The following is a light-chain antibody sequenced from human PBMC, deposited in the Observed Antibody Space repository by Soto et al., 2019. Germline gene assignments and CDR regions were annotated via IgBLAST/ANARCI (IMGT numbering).Light chain of an antibody. V-gene: IGKV3-20*01. Sequence: EIVLTQSPGALSLSPGERATLSCGARQSVSSSYLAWYQQKPGQAPRLLIYGASTRATGIPARFSGSGSGTDFTLTISRLEPEDFAVYYCQQYGSSPRTFGQGTKVEIK. CDR3: QQYGSSPRT. CDR2: GAS. CDR1: QSVSSSY. J-gene: IGKJ1*01.